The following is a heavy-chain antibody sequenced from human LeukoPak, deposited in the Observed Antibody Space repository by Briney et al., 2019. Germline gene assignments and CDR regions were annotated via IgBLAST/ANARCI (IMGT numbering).Heavy chain of an antibody. CDR3: AKEYSSSFQH. CDR2: ISYDGSNK. J-gene: IGHJ1*01. V-gene: IGHV3-30*18. D-gene: IGHD6-6*01. Sequence: PGGSLRLSCAASGFTFSTYGMHWVRQAPGKGLEWVAVISYDGSNKYYADSVKGRFTISRDNSKNTLYLQMNSLRAEDTAVYYCAKEYSSSFQHWGQGTLVTVSS. CDR1: GFTFSTYG.